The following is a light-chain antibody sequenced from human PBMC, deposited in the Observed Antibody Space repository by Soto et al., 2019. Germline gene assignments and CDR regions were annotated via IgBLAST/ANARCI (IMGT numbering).Light chain of an antibody. CDR3: SSYTSSNTLEV. J-gene: IGLJ1*01. CDR1: SSDVGGSNY. Sequence: QSALIQPASVSGSPGQSITISCTGTSSDVGGSNYVSWYQHHPHRAPKLLIYEVSYRPSGVSNRFSGSKSGNTASLTISGLQAEDEADYYCSSYTSSNTLEVFGFGTKHRP. CDR2: EVS. V-gene: IGLV2-14*01.